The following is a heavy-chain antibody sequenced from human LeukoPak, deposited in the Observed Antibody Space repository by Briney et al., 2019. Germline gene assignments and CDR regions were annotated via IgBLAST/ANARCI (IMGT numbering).Heavy chain of an antibody. CDR2: ISSSSSYI. Sequence: GGSLRLSCAASGFTFSSYSMNWVRQAPGKGLEWVSSISSSSSYIYYADSVKGRFTTSRDNAKNSLYLQMNSLRAEDTAVSYCARDNPTSNYYDSSGKYRGDYWGQGTLVTVSS. D-gene: IGHD3-22*01. CDR3: ARDNPTSNYYDSSGKYRGDY. J-gene: IGHJ4*02. V-gene: IGHV3-21*01. CDR1: GFTFSSYS.